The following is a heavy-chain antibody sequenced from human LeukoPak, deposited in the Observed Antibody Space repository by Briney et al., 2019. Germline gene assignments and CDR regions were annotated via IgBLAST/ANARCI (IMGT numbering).Heavy chain of an antibody. CDR2: MNHRGST. D-gene: IGHD2-2*02. CDR3: ASQRKCSSTSCYKRFDY. CDR1: GGSFSGYY. V-gene: IGHV4-34*01. Sequence: PSETLSLTCAVYGGSFSGYYWSWIRQPPGKGLEWIGEMNHRGSTNYNPSPKSRVTISVDTSTNQFSLKLSSVTAADTAVYYCASQRKCSSTSCYKRFDYWGQGTLVTVSS. J-gene: IGHJ4*02.